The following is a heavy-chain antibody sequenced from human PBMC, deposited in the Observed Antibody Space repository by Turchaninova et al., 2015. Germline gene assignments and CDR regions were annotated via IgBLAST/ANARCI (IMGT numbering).Heavy chain of an antibody. CDR1: GFIFGDYA. Sequence: LVESGGGLVQPGRSLRLSCTDSGFIFGDYAISWVRKAPGKGLEWVAFIRSKTSGGTPEHAAYVKGRFTISRDDYKSIAYLQMKSRKPEEPAVYYCTRQGYHYGSGSYYDVSWGQGTLVTVSS. CDR2: IRSKTSGGTP. CDR3: TRQGYHYGSGSYYDVS. D-gene: IGHD3-10*01. J-gene: IGHJ5*02. V-gene: IGHV3-49*04.